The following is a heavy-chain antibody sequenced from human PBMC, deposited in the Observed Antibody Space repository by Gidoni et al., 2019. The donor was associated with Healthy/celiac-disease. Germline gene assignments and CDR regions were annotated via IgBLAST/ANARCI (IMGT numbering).Heavy chain of an antibody. D-gene: IGHD2-2*02. J-gene: IGHJ6*02. V-gene: IGHV1-69*08. Sequence: QVQLVQSGAEVKKPGSSVKVSCKASGGTFSSYTISWVRQAPGQGLEWMGRIIPILGIANYAQKFQGRVTITADKSTSTAYMELSSLRSEDTAVYYCAREYCSSTSCYSVYYYGMDVWGQGTTVTVSS. CDR3: AREYCSSTSCYSVYYYGMDV. CDR1: GGTFSSYT. CDR2: IIPILGIA.